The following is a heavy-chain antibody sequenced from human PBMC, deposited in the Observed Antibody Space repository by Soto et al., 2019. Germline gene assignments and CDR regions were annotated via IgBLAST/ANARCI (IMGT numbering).Heavy chain of an antibody. CDR2: INPSDSYT. CDR3: AKSITIVVGTYYYAKDV. CDR1: GYSVTNYW. V-gene: IGHV5-10-1*01. J-gene: IGHJ6*02. Sequence: GESLKISCKGSGYSVTNYWISWVRQMPGKGLEWMGRINPSDSYTNYSPSFQGHVTISADKSISTAYLQWSSLKASDTAMYYCAKSITIVVGTYYYAKDVWGQGTTVTVSS. D-gene: IGHD3-22*01.